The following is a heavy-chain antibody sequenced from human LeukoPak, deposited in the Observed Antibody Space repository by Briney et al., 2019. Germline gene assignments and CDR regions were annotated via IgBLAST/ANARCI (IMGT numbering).Heavy chain of an antibody. CDR1: GYTFTSYD. Sequence: ASVKVSCKASGYTFTSYDINWVRQATGQGLEWMGWMNPNSGNTGYAQKFQGRVTMTRNTSISTAYMELGSLRSEDTAVYYCATNLEVYSSSSWFDPWGQGTLVTVSS. J-gene: IGHJ5*02. CDR3: ATNLEVYSSSSWFDP. D-gene: IGHD6-6*01. V-gene: IGHV1-8*01. CDR2: MNPNSGNT.